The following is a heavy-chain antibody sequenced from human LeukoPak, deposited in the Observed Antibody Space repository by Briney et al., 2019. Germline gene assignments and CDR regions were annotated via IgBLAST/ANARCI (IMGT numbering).Heavy chain of an antibody. Sequence: HPGGSLRLSCAASGFTFSSYEMNWVRQAPGKGLEWVSYISSSGSTIYYADSVKGRFTISRDYAKTSLYLEMNSLRAEDTAVYYCAELGITMIGGVWGKGTTVTISS. V-gene: IGHV3-48*03. J-gene: IGHJ6*04. CDR2: ISSSGSTI. CDR3: AELGITMIGGV. CDR1: GFTFSSYE. D-gene: IGHD3-10*02.